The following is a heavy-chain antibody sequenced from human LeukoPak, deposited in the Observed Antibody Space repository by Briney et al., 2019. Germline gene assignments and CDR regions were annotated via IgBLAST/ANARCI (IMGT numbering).Heavy chain of an antibody. J-gene: IGHJ4*02. CDR1: GYTFTGYY. Sequence: ASVKVSCKASGYTFTGYYMHWVRQAPGQGLEWMGWINPNSGGTNYAQKFQGRVTMTRDTSISTAYMELSRLRSDDTAVYYCARGGEVGAYLSSAKDYWGQGTLVTVSS. D-gene: IGHD1-26*01. CDR2: INPNSGGT. CDR3: ARGGEVGAYLSSAKDY. V-gene: IGHV1-2*02.